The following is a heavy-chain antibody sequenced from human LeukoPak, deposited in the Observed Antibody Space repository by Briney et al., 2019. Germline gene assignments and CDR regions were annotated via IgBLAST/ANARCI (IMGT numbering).Heavy chain of an antibody. V-gene: IGHV3-23*01. J-gene: IGHJ4*02. CDR1: GFTFSSYA. Sequence: SGGSLRLSCAASGFTFSSYAMSWVRQAPGKGLEWVSAICGSGDCTLYADSVKGRFTISRDNAKNSLYLQMNSLRDEDTAVYYCARDPSLWYYDSSGSDYWGQGTLVTVSS. D-gene: IGHD3-22*01. CDR2: ICGSGDCT. CDR3: ARDPSLWYYDSSGSDY.